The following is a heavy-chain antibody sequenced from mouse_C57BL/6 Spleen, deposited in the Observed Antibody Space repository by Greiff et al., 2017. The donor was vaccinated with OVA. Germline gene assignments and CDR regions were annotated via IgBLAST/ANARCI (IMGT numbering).Heavy chain of an antibody. CDR3: ARTHYSNYVGAY. V-gene: IGHV1-50*01. CDR1: GYTFTSYW. Sequence: QVQLQQPGAELVKPGASVKLSCKASGYTFTSYWMQWVKQRPGQGLEWIVEIDPSDSYTNYNQKFKGKATLTVDTSSSTAYMQLSSLTSEDSAVYYCARTHYSNYVGAYWGQGTLVTVSA. J-gene: IGHJ3*01. CDR2: IDPSDSYT. D-gene: IGHD2-5*01.